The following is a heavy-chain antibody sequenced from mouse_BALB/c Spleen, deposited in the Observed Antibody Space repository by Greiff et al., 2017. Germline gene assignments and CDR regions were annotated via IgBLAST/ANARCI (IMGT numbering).Heavy chain of an antibody. Sequence: DVMLVESGGGLVKPGGSLKLSCAASGFTFSDYYMYWVRQTPEKRLEWVATISDGGSYTYYPDSVKGRFTISRDNAKNNLYLQMSSLKSEDTAMYYCAREDGYYPMDYWGQGTSVTVSS. J-gene: IGHJ4*01. V-gene: IGHV5-4*02. CDR2: ISDGGSYT. D-gene: IGHD2-3*01. CDR3: AREDGYYPMDY. CDR1: GFTFSDYY.